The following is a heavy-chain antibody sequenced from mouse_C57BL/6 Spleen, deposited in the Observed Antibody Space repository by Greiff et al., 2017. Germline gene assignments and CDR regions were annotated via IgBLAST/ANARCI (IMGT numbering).Heavy chain of an antibody. CDR2: IDPSDSYT. Sequence: QVQLQQPGAELVMPGASVKLSCKASGYTFTSYWMHWVKQRPGQGLEWIGEIDPSDSYTNYNQKFKGKSTLTVDKSSSTAYMQLSSLTSADSAVYYCARRADYGAWFAYWGQGTLVTVSA. CDR1: GYTFTSYW. CDR3: ARRADYGAWFAY. J-gene: IGHJ3*01. V-gene: IGHV1-69*01. D-gene: IGHD2-4*01.